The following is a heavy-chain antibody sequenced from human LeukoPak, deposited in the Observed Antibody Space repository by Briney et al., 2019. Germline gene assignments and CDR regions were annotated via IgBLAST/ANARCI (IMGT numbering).Heavy chain of an antibody. CDR3: ARRRIRGRYCSSTSCPGDAFDI. CDR1: GGSISSYY. Sequence: SETLSLTCTVSGGSISSYYWSWIRQPPGKGLEWIGYIYTSGSTSYNPSLKSRVTISVDTSKNQFSLKLSSVTAADTAVYYCARRRIRGRYCSSTSCPGDAFDIWGQGTMVTVSS. CDR2: IYTSGST. D-gene: IGHD2-2*01. J-gene: IGHJ3*02. V-gene: IGHV4-4*09.